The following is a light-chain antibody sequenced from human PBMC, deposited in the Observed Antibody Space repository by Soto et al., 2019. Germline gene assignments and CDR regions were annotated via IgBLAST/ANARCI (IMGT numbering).Light chain of an antibody. J-gene: IGLJ1*01. V-gene: IGLV2-14*01. CDR2: DVS. Sequence: QSVLTQPASVSGSPGQSIPISCTGTSSDVGGYNYVSWHQQHPGKAPKLMIYDVSNRPSGVSNRFSGSKSGNTASLTISGLQAEDEADYYCSSYTSSSTYVFGTGTKATVL. CDR3: SSYTSSSTYV. CDR1: SSDVGGYNY.